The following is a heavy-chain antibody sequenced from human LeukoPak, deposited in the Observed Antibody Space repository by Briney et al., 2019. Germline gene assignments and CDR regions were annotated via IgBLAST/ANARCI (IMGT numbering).Heavy chain of an antibody. CDR2: TYSGGST. CDR1: GFTVSSNY. D-gene: IGHD7-27*01. Sequence: GGSLRLSCAASGFTVSSNYMSWVRQAPGKGLEWVSVTYSGGSTYYADSVKGRFTISRDNSKNTLYLQMNSLRAEDTAVYYCARSTWGSRRYYYYGMDVWGQGTTVTVSS. J-gene: IGHJ6*02. CDR3: ARSTWGSRRYYYYGMDV. V-gene: IGHV3-66*02.